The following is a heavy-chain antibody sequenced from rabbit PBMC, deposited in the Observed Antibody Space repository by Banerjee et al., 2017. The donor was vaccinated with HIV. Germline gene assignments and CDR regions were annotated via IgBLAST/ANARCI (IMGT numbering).Heavy chain of an antibody. CDR3: ARDLAGVIGWNFGL. V-gene: IGHV1S45*01. D-gene: IGHD4-1*01. CDR2: IYAGSSGHT. CDR1: GFSFSSSYW. Sequence: QEQLEESGGDLVKPEGSLTLTCTASGFSFSSSYWICWVRQAPGKGLEWIACIYAGSSGHTYYASWAKGRFTISKTSSTTVTLQMTSLTAADTATYFCARDLAGVIGWNFGLWGQGTLVTVS. J-gene: IGHJ3*01.